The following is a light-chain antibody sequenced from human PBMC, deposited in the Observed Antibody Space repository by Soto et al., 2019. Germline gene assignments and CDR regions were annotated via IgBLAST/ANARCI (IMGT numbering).Light chain of an antibody. Sequence: QSALTQPPSVSGSPGQSVTISCTGTSSDVGSYDRVSWYQQPPGTVPKLMIYEVSNRPSGVPDRFSGSKSGNTASLIISGLQAEDEADYYCSSYTSTSTMVFGGGTQLTVL. CDR3: SSYTSTSTMV. CDR1: SSDVGSYDR. V-gene: IGLV2-18*02. J-gene: IGLJ2*01. CDR2: EVS.